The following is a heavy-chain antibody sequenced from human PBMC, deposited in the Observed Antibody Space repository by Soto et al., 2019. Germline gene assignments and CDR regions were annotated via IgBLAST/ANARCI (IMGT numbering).Heavy chain of an antibody. CDR3: ARVISSLYGGVSVNAWFAP. CDR2: ISRNGIS. D-gene: IGHD2-8*01. V-gene: IGHV4-30-4*08. CDR1: GDSIGGGTYY. Sequence: QVKLRESGPGLVQPSETLSLTCKVSGDSIGGGTYYWSWIRQSPDKGLEWIGFISRNGISYSNPSLWSRVSMSVDTASNHFYLDLTSVTAADAAVYYCARVISSLYGGVSVNAWFAPWGQGTLVTVSS. J-gene: IGHJ5*02.